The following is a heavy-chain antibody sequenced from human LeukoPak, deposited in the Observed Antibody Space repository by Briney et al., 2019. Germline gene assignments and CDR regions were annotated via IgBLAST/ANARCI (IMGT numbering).Heavy chain of an antibody. V-gene: IGHV3-48*01. CDR3: ARGDYYNLDY. CDR2: ISSSSGTI. CDR1: GFPFSSFG. J-gene: IGHJ4*02. D-gene: IGHD3-10*01. Sequence: PGGSLRLSCAASGFPFSSFGMNWVRQAPGKGLEWISYISSSSGTIYAASVKGRFTISRDNGKNSVYLQMNSLRAEDTAICHCARGDYYNLDYWGQGTLVTVSS.